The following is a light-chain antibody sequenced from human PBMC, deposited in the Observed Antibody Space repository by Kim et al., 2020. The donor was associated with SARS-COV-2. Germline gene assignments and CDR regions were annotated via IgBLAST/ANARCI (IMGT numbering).Light chain of an antibody. CDR3: QSYDSSNRWV. V-gene: IGLV6-57*03. Sequence: KTVTISCTRGSGSIASNYVQWYQQRPCSAPTTVIYEDNQRPSGVPDRFSGSIDSSSNSASLTISGLKTEDEADYYCQSYDSSNRWVFGGGTQLTVL. CDR2: EDN. J-gene: IGLJ3*02. CDR1: SGSIASNY.